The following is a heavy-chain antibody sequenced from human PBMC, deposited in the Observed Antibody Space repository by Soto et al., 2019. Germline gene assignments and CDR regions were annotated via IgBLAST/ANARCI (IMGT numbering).Heavy chain of an antibody. V-gene: IGHV1-46*01. CDR2: IKPTGGTT. CDR1: GYTFTTYY. CDR3: ARETVDNYHGMDV. D-gene: IGHD4-17*01. J-gene: IGHJ6*02. Sequence: QVQLVQSGAEVKKPGASVQLSCKASGYTFTTYYMHWVRQAPGQGPEWMGVIKPTGGTTTYAQKFQGRVTMTRDTSTSTVYMELRSLRSDDTAVYYCARETVDNYHGMDVWGQGTTVIVSS.